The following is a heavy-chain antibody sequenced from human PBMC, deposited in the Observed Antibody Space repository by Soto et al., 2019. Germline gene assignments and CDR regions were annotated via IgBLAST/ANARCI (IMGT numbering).Heavy chain of an antibody. CDR3: ARNFPLGDFWSGYAFDI. Sequence: GESLRLSCAASGFTFSDYYMSWIRQAPGKGLEWVSYISSSGSTICYADSVKGRFTISRDNAKNSLYLQMNSLRAEDTAVYSCARNFPLGDFWSGYAFDIWGQGTTVTVSS. V-gene: IGHV3-11*01. D-gene: IGHD3-3*01. J-gene: IGHJ3*02. CDR2: ISSSGSTI. CDR1: GFTFSDYY.